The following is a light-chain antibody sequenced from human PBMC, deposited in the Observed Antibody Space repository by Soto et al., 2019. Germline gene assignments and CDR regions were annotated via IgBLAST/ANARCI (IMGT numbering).Light chain of an antibody. CDR2: GAS. Sequence: EIVLTQSPGTLYLSPGERATLSCRASQSVSSSYLAWYPQKTGQAPRLLIHGASSRATGIPDRFSGSGSGTDCTITISRLETEDFAVYYCQQDGSSPYTFGQRTKLEIK. CDR3: QQDGSSPYT. V-gene: IGKV3-20*01. J-gene: IGKJ2*01. CDR1: QSVSSSY.